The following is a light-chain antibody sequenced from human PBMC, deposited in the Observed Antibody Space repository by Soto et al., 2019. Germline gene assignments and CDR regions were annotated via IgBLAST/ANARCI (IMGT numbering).Light chain of an antibody. CDR3: QQYNSSPVT. V-gene: IGKV1-5*01. Sequence: DIQMTQSPSTLSVSVGDRVTITCRASQSISSWLAWYQQKPGKAPKLLIYDASSLEIGVPSRFSGSGSGTEFTLTISSLEPDDFAPYYCQQYNSSPVTFGQGTQLEIK. CDR2: DAS. J-gene: IGKJ2*01. CDR1: QSISSW.